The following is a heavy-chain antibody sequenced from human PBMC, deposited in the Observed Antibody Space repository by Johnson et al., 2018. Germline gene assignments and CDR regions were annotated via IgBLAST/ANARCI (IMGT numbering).Heavy chain of an antibody. CDR2: ISSSGDTI. CDR3: ARDDDRHSYLGLSV. V-gene: IGHV3-11*01. J-gene: IGHJ6*02. CDR1: GAVFIEYY. D-gene: IGHD1-1*01. Sequence: QVQLVQSGGGLVEPGGSLRLSCVASGAVFIEYYMSWIRQAPGKGLEWISYISSSGDTIYYADSVKGRFTISRDNAKNSVYLQMNSLSAEDTAVYYCARDDDRHSYLGLSVWGQGTTVIVSS.